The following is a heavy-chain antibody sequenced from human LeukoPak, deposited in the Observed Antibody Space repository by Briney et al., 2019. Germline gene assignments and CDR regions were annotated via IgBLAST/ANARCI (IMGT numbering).Heavy chain of an antibody. Sequence: PSQTLSLACAVSGGSISSGGYSWSWIRQPPGKGLEWIGYIYHSGSTYYNPSLKSRVTMSVDTSKNQFSLKLSSVTAADTAVYYCARQGYCSGGSCKISYYYYGMDVWGQGTTVTVSS. CDR2: IYHSGST. J-gene: IGHJ6*02. CDR1: GGSISSGGYS. V-gene: IGHV4-30-2*01. D-gene: IGHD2-15*01. CDR3: ARQGYCSGGSCKISYYYYGMDV.